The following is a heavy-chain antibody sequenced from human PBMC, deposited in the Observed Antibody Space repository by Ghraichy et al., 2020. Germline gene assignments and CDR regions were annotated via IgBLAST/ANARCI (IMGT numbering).Heavy chain of an antibody. CDR1: GFTVSSNY. V-gene: IGHV3-66*02. D-gene: IGHD3-16*01. J-gene: IGHJ4*02. Sequence: GRSLRLSCAASGFTVSSNYMSWVRQAPGKGLEWVSVIYSDGSTYYADSVKGRFTISRDNSKNTLYLQMNSLTADDTAVYYCARDSRVLGFDYWGQGTLVTVSS. CDR2: IYSDGST. CDR3: ARDSRVLGFDY.